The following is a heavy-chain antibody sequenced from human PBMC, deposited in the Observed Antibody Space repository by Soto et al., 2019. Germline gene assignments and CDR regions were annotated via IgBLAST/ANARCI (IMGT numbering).Heavy chain of an antibody. V-gene: IGHV3-30-3*01. J-gene: IGHJ6*02. CDR3: ARERHYYYYGMDV. Sequence: PGGSLRLSCAASGFTFSSYAMHWVRQAPGKGLEWVAVISYDGSNKYYADSVKGRFTISRDNSKNTLYLQMNSLRAEDTAVYYCARERHYYYYGMDVWGQGTTVTVSS. CDR1: GFTFSSYA. CDR2: ISYDGSNK.